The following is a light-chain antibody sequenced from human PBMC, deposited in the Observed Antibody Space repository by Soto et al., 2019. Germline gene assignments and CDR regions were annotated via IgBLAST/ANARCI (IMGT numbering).Light chain of an antibody. CDR2: GTS. V-gene: IGKV3-20*01. CDR3: QQYVNSPLYT. Sequence: EIVLTQSPGTLSLSPGERATLSCRASQSVSSRYLAWYQQKPGQAPRLLIYGTSSRATGIPDRFSGSVSGTHFNLTSSRLEPEDFAVYYCQQYVNSPLYTFGQGTKLEIK. CDR1: QSVSSRY. J-gene: IGKJ2*01.